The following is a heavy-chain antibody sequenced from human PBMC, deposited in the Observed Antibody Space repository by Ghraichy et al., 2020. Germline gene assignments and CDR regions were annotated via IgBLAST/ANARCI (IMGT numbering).Heavy chain of an antibody. CDR2: INHSGST. Sequence: SQTLSLTCAVYGGSFSGYYWSWIRQPPGKGLEWIGEINHSGSTNYNPSLKSRVTISVDTSKNQFSLKLSSVTAADTAVYYCARGRYSSGWYFVYWGQGTLVTVSS. CDR1: GGSFSGYY. J-gene: IGHJ4*02. CDR3: ARGRYSSGWYFVY. V-gene: IGHV4-34*01. D-gene: IGHD6-19*01.